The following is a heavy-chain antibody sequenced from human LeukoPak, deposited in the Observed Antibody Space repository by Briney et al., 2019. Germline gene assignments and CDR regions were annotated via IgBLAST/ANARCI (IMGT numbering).Heavy chain of an antibody. CDR2: INPNSGGT. CDR1: GYTFTGYY. V-gene: IGHV1-2*02. D-gene: IGHD4-17*01. J-gene: IGHJ4*02. CDR3: ARIHGVTTSPFDY. Sequence: GASVKVSCKASGYTFTGYYMHWVRQAPGQGLEWMGWINPNSGGTNYAQKFQGRVTTTRDTSISTAYMELSRLRSDDTAVYYCARIHGVTTSPFDYWGQGTLVTVSS.